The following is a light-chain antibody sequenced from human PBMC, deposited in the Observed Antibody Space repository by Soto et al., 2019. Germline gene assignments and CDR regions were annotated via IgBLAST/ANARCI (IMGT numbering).Light chain of an antibody. V-gene: IGKV1-5*01. CDR3: QQYTSYSRT. CDR1: QSISNS. CDR2: DAS. Sequence: DIQMTQSRSTLSASVGDRVTITCRASQSISNSLAWYQLKPGKAPKLLIFDASTLERGVPSRFSGSGSGTEFTLTISTLQPDDFATYYCQQYTSYSRTFGQGTKVEIK. J-gene: IGKJ1*01.